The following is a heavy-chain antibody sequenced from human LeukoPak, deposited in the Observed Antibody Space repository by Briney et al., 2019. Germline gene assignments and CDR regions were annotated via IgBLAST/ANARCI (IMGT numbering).Heavy chain of an antibody. CDR2: ISGSGGGT. V-gene: IGHV3-23*01. Sequence: PGGSLRLSCAASGFTFSNYGMSWVRQAPGKGLEWVSAISGSGGGTYYADSVKGRFTISRDNSKNTLYLQMNSLRAEDTAVYYCAKDSVGVAGPDYWGQGTLVTVSS. J-gene: IGHJ4*02. CDR1: GFTFSNYG. D-gene: IGHD6-19*01. CDR3: AKDSVGVAGPDY.